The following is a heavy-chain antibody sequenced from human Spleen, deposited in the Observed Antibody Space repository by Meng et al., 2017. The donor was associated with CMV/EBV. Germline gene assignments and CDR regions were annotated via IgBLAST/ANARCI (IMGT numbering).Heavy chain of an antibody. D-gene: IGHD7-27*01. Sequence: ASVKVSCKASGYTFITYYIHWVRQAPGQGLEWMGRINPDGGTTTYSQKFQGGVTLTSDTSTNTVYMELSRLRYEDTAVYYCARDTILTRGGLDVWGQGTTVTVSS. CDR3: ARDTILTRGGLDV. CDR1: GYTFITYY. CDR2: INPDGGTT. V-gene: IGHV1-46*01. J-gene: IGHJ6*02.